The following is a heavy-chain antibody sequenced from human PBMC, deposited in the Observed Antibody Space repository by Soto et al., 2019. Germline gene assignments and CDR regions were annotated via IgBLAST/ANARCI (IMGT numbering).Heavy chain of an antibody. V-gene: IGHV4-31*03. D-gene: IGHD2-21*02. Sequence: SETLSLTCTVSVGSISSGGYYWSWIRQHPGKGLEWIGYIYYSGSTYYNPSLKSRVTISVDTSKNQFSLKLSSVTAADTAVYYCARACDPGYYYYMDVWGKGTTVTVSS. CDR3: ARACDPGYYYYMDV. J-gene: IGHJ6*03. CDR1: VGSISSGGYY. CDR2: IYYSGST.